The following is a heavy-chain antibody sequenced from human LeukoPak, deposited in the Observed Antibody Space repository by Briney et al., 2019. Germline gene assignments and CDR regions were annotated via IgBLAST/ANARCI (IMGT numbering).Heavy chain of an antibody. D-gene: IGHD2-2*01. Sequence: GGSLRLSCAASRFTFSSYAMSWVRQAPGKGLEWVSAISGSGGSSYYADSVKGRFTISRDNSKNTLYLQMNSLRAEDTAVYYCAKPQVPAATLGPIDYWGQGTLVTVSS. V-gene: IGHV3-23*01. CDR3: AKPQVPAATLGPIDY. CDR2: ISGSGGSS. CDR1: RFTFSSYA. J-gene: IGHJ4*02.